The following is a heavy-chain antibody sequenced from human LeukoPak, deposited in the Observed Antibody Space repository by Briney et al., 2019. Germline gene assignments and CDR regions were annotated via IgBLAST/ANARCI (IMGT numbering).Heavy chain of an antibody. Sequence: GGSLRLSCAASGFTFSSYGMHWVRQAPGKGLEWVAFIRYDGSNKYYADSVKGRFTISRDNAKNSLFLQMNSLRAEDTAVYYCTREQDREASATVVGDYWGQGTLVTVSS. CDR3: TREQDREASATVVGDY. D-gene: IGHD4-23*01. J-gene: IGHJ4*02. CDR1: GFTFSSYG. CDR2: IRYDGSNK. V-gene: IGHV3-30*02.